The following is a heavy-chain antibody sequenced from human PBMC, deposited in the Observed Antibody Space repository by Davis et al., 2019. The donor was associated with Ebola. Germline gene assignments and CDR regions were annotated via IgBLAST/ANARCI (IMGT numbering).Heavy chain of an antibody. CDR3: AGYREYFDS. CDR2: INTDTGDP. Sequence: AASVKVSCKASGYTFTSYAMNWVRQAPGQGLEWMGWINTDTGDPTYAQGFTGRFVFSLDSSVRTAYLQISSLKAEDTAVYYCAGYREYFDSWGQGTLVTVSS. D-gene: IGHD3-16*02. V-gene: IGHV7-4-1*02. J-gene: IGHJ4*02. CDR1: GYTFTSYA.